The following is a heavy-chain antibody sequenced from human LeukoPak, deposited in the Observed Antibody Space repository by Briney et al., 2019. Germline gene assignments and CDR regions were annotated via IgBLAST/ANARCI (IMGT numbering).Heavy chain of an antibody. V-gene: IGHV3-66*01. J-gene: IGHJ4*02. Sequence: GGSLRLSCAASGFTVSSNYMTWVRQAPGKGLEWVSVIYSGGSTYYADSVKGRFTISRDNSRNTLYLQMNSLRGEDTAVYYCARALLEWLYDYWGQGTLVTVSS. D-gene: IGHD3-3*01. CDR2: IYSGGST. CDR3: ARALLEWLYDY. CDR1: GFTVSSNY.